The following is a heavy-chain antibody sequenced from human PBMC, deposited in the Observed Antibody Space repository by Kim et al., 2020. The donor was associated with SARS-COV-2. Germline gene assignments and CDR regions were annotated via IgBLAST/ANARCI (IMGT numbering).Heavy chain of an antibody. V-gene: IGHV1-69*02. CDR3: VYCSGGSCYPSQYFQH. CDR1: GGTFSSYT. J-gene: IGHJ1*01. D-gene: IGHD2-15*01. Sequence: SVKVSCKASGGTFSSYTISWVRQAPGQGLEWMGRIIPILGIANYAQKFQGRVTITADKSTSTAYMELSSLRSEDTAVYYCVYCSGGSCYPSQYFQHWGQGTLVTVSS. CDR2: IIPILGIA.